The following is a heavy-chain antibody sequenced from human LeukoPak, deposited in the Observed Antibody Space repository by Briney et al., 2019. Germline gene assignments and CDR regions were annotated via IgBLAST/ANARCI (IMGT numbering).Heavy chain of an antibody. J-gene: IGHJ4*02. Sequence: GGSLRLSCAASGFTFSSYWMPWVRQVPGKGLVWVARINPGGSSITYADSVKGRFTISRDNAKNTLYLQMDSLRAEDTGVYYCARSNQADDYWGQGTLVTVSS. CDR1: GFTFSSYW. D-gene: IGHD1-14*01. CDR2: INPGGSSI. V-gene: IGHV3-74*01. CDR3: ARSNQADDY.